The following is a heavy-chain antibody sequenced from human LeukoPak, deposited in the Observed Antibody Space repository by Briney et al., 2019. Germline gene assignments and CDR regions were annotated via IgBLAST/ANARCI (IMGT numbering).Heavy chain of an antibody. V-gene: IGHV1-18*01. CDR3: ATDLMSADRQYWYFDL. D-gene: IGHD3-10*02. CDR1: GGTFSSYA. Sequence: GSSVKVSCKASGGTFSSYAISWVRQAPGQGLEWMGWISAYNGNTNYAQKFQGRVTMTEDTSTDTAYMELSSLRSEDTAVYYCATDLMSADRQYWYFDLWGRGTLVTVSS. CDR2: ISAYNGNT. J-gene: IGHJ2*01.